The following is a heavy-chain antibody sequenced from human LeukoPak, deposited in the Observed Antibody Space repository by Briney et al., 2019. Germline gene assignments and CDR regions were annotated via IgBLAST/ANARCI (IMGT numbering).Heavy chain of an antibody. CDR2: ISWNSGSI. V-gene: IGHV3-9*03. Sequence: GRSLRLSCAASGFTFDDYAMHWVRQAPGKGLEWVSGISWNSGSIGYADSVKGRFTISRDNAKNSLYLQMNSLRAEDMALYYCAKGRGITIFGAVIHWGQGTLVTVSS. CDR1: GFTFDDYA. CDR3: AKGRGITIFGAVIH. J-gene: IGHJ4*02. D-gene: IGHD3-3*01.